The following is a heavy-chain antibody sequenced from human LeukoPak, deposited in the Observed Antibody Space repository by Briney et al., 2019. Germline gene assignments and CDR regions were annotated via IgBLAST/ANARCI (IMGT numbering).Heavy chain of an antibody. CDR1: GYTFIDYH. CDR3: ARQEIADT. D-gene: IGHD6-13*01. J-gene: IGHJ5*02. Sequence: ASVKVSCKASGYTFIDYHIQWVRQAPGQGLEWMGRINPYSGGTNYAQKFQDRVTMTRDTSINTAFMELSRLRSDDTAVYYCARQEIADTWGQGTLVTVSS. V-gene: IGHV1-2*06. CDR2: INPYSGGT.